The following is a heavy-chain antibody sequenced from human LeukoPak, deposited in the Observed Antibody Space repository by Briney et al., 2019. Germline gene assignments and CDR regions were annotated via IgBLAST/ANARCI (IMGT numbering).Heavy chain of an antibody. Sequence: SDTLSLTCTVSGRAISSSHWNWIRQPPGKALEWIGYIHYSGSTKHTLSLKSLVTISVVSSKDQSSLKLSSVTAADTAVYYCARWYSSGWAFDYWGQGTLVTVSS. CDR2: IHYSGST. D-gene: IGHD6-19*01. V-gene: IGHV4-59*08. CDR1: GRAISSSH. J-gene: IGHJ4*02. CDR3: ARWYSSGWAFDY.